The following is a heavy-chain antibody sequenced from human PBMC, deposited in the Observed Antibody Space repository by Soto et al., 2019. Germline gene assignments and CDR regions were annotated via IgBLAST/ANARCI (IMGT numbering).Heavy chain of an antibody. CDR1: GFTFSRYN. CDR3: ARDLSNFGSGTIDF. V-gene: IGHV3-48*02. Sequence: EVQLLESGGGLVQSGGSMRLSCLASGFTFSRYNINWVRQAPGKGLEWVAGITAAGDTQYYADSVKGRFGISRDNAKNSLYLQMDSLRDDDTAVYDCARDLSNFGSGTIDFWGLGTLVTVSS. D-gene: IGHD3-10*01. J-gene: IGHJ4*02. CDR2: ITAAGDTQ.